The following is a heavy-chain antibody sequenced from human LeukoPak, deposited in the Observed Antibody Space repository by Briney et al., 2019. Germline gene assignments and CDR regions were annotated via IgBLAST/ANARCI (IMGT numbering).Heavy chain of an antibody. CDR1: GFTFSTYT. J-gene: IGHJ4*02. D-gene: IGHD3-10*01. CDR3: AKDRIYADGLWDFDY. CDR2: ILTSGGT. Sequence: GGSLRLSCTASGFTFSTYTMSWVRQAPGEGLKWVSGILTSGGTYYADSVRGRFTISRDDSKNTLYLQMNSLRADDTAVYYCAKDRIYADGLWDFDYWGQRTLVTVSS. V-gene: IGHV3-23*01.